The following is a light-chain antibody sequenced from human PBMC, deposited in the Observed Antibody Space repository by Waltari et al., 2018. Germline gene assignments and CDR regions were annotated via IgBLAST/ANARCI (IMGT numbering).Light chain of an antibody. J-gene: IGLJ1*01. CDR3: CSFTNSRNFDV. CDR1: SGDVGSHDL. V-gene: IGLV2-23*02. CDR2: EIN. Sequence: QSALTQPASVSGSPGQSITISCTGTSGDVGSHDLVSWYQQHPGKAPKLIIYEINKRPSGVSNRFSGSKSCKTASLTISGLQAEDEADYYCCSFTNSRNFDVFGTGTKVTVL.